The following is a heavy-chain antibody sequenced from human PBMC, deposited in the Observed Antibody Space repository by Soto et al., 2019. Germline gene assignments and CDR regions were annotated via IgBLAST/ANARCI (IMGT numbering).Heavy chain of an antibody. Sequence: PGGSLRLSCAASGFTFGSYVMAWVRQAPGKGLEWISGISASGGGTYYSDSVKGRFTISRDNSKNTMYLQMSSLRAEDTAVYYCAKRFPDDNSAYGLGYWGQGTLVTVSS. V-gene: IGHV3-23*01. CDR1: GFTFGSYV. J-gene: IGHJ4*02. CDR2: ISASGGGT. D-gene: IGHD3-22*01. CDR3: AKRFPDDNSAYGLGY.